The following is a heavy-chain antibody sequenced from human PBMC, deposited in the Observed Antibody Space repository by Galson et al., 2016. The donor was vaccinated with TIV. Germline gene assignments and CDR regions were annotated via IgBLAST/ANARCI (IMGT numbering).Heavy chain of an antibody. CDR1: GFTFSSFA. J-gene: IGHJ4*02. V-gene: IGHV3-23*01. Sequence: SLRLSCAASGFTFSSFAMTWVRQAPGKGLEWVSRISAGGGRTDYADSVKGRFTISRDNPKNTLYLQMSSLRADDPAVYFCAKMDSSGFDYVRRFDFWGQGTLATVYS. D-gene: IGHD3-22*01. CDR2: ISAGGGRT. CDR3: AKMDSSGFDYVRRFDF.